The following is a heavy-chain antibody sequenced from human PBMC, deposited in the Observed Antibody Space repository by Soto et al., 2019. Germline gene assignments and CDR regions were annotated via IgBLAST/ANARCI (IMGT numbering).Heavy chain of an antibody. CDR1: RYTFTAYS. J-gene: IGHJ4*02. CDR2: IDTGTQNT. CDR3: ARDAKWDPRNMEAQPDNFFHH. Sequence: ASVNVSFKASRYTFTAYSIHWLRQAPGQSPEWMGWIDTGTQNTRYSHKFQDRLTITADTVSNRADMELSSLTFEETAVYSCARDAKWDPRNMEAQPDNFFHHWGQGTLVTVSS. V-gene: IGHV1-3*04. D-gene: IGHD1-26*01.